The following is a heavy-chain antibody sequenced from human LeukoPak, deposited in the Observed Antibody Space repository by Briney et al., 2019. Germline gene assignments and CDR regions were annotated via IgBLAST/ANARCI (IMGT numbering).Heavy chain of an antibody. J-gene: IGHJ5*02. Sequence: ASVKVSCKASGYTFSDYLHLVRQAPGQGLEWMGWINPNSGGTNYAQKFQGRVTMTRDTSISTAYMELYSLRSDDTAVYYCARGVVSGLDPWGQGTLVTVSS. CDR1: GYTFSDY. V-gene: IGHV1-2*02. CDR3: ARGVVSGLDP. D-gene: IGHD2-15*01. CDR2: INPNSGGT.